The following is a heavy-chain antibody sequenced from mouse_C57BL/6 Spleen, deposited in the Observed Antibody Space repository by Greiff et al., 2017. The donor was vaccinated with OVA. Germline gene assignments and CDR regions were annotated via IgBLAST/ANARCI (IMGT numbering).Heavy chain of an antibody. CDR1: GYTFTSYW. D-gene: IGHD1-1*01. J-gene: IGHJ2*01. Sequence: QVQLQQPGAELVKPGASVKLSCKASGYTFTSYWMHWVKQRPGQGLEWIGMIHPNSGSTNYNEKFKSKATLTVDKSSSTAYMQLSSLTSEDSAVYYCTYYYGSSTGDYWGQGTTLTVSS. V-gene: IGHV1-64*01. CDR2: IHPNSGST. CDR3: TYYYGSSTGDY.